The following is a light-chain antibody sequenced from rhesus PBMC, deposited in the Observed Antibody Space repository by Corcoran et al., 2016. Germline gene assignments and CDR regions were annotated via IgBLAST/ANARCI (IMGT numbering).Light chain of an antibody. J-gene: IGKJ1*01. V-gene: IGKV1-33*02. Sequence: DIQMTQSPSSLSASVGDRVTITCQASQGISNGLAWDQQKPGKAPKLLIYAASSLQSGVPSRFSGSGSWTVFTLTISSLQPEDFATYYCQQHNSHPRTFGQGTKVEIK. CDR2: AAS. CDR1: QGISNG. CDR3: QQHNSHPRT.